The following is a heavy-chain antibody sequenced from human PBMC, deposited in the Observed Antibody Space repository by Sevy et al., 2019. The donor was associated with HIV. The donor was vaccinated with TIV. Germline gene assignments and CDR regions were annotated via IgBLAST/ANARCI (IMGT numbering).Heavy chain of an antibody. V-gene: IGHV1-18*01. D-gene: IGHD2-15*01. CDR1: GYTFSSYR. Sequence: ASVKVSCKISGYTFSSYRITWVRQAPGQGLECMGWISPHNGDTNYAQKLQGRVTMITDTSTTTAYMELRNLRSDDTAVYYYARAYCSGGRCYSLAYWGQGTLVNVSS. CDR3: ARAYCSGGRCYSLAY. J-gene: IGHJ4*01. CDR2: ISPHNGDT.